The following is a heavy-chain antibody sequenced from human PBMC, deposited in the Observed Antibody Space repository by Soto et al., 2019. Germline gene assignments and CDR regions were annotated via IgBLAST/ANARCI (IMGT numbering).Heavy chain of an antibody. V-gene: IGHV3-48*02. Sequence: EVQLVESGGGLVQPGGSLRLSCAAYGFTFSSYSMNWVRQAPGKGLEWVSYISSSSSTIYYADSVKGRFTISRDNAKNSLYLQMNSLRDEDTAVYYWAGDRGNYYDSSGRFDYWGQGTLVTVSS. CDR2: ISSSSSTI. CDR1: GFTFSSYS. J-gene: IGHJ4*02. CDR3: AGDRGNYYDSSGRFDY. D-gene: IGHD3-22*01.